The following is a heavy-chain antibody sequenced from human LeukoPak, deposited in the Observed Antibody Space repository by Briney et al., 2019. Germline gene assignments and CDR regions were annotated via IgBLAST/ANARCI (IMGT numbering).Heavy chain of an antibody. CDR3: ARAPGSSWTFDY. Sequence: SETLSLTCRVSSGSMNTHYWSWIRQPPGKGLEWIGHVFYTGSTDYNPSLRSRVTISVDTSKNQFSLKLSSVTAADTAVYYCARAPGSSWTFDYWGQGTLVTVSS. J-gene: IGHJ4*02. CDR2: VFYTGST. CDR1: SGSMNTHY. D-gene: IGHD6-13*01. V-gene: IGHV4-59*11.